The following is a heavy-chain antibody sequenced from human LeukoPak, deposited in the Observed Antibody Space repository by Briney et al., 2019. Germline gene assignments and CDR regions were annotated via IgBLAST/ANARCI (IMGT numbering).Heavy chain of an antibody. CDR3: AREQTGDQNFDY. J-gene: IGHJ4*02. Sequence: SQTLSLTCGISGDSFSSNSAAWNWIRQSPSRGLEWLGRTFYRSNWYNDYAPSVKSRITVNPDTSKNQFSLQLKSVTPEDTAVYYCAREQTGDQNFDYWGQGTLVTVSS. D-gene: IGHD1-1*01. CDR1: GDSFSSNSAA. CDR2: TFYRSNWYN. V-gene: IGHV6-1*01.